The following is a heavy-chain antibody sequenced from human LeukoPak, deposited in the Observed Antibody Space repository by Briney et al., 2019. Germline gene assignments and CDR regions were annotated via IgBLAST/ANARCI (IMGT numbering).Heavy chain of an antibody. D-gene: IGHD2-2*01. Sequence: SETLSLTCTVSGGSISSYYWSWLRQPPGEGLEWIGYIYYTGHTIYNRSLKSRVTISVDTSKTQFSLKVSSVTAADTAVYYCARQLGYCSSTSCYSYFDPWGQGTLVTVSS. V-gene: IGHV4-59*08. CDR2: IYYTGHT. J-gene: IGHJ5*02. CDR1: GGSISSYY. CDR3: ARQLGYCSSTSCYSYFDP.